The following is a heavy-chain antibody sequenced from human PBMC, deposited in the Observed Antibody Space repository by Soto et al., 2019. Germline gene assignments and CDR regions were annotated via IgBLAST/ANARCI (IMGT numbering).Heavy chain of an antibody. CDR1: GGTFTTYD. Sequence: QVQLVQSGAEVRNPGSSVKVSCKASGGTFTTYDISWVRQAPGQGLEWMGGIIPLFDATKYAQKFQGRVTITAEKSTGTAYMELSSLRSEDTAMYYCARDRSSSWYNGTFYFDSWGQGTLVTVSS. J-gene: IGHJ4*02. CDR3: ARDRSSSWYNGTFYFDS. CDR2: IIPLFDAT. V-gene: IGHV1-69*06. D-gene: IGHD6-19*01.